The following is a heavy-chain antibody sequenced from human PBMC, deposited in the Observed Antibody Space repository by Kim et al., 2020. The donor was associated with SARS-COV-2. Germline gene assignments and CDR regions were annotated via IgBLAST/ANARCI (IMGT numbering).Heavy chain of an antibody. J-gene: IGHJ5*02. Sequence: SRVTISVDTSKNQFSLELSAVTAADTAVYYCARDMGCSGGSCYSGWFDPWGQGTLVTVSS. D-gene: IGHD2-15*01. V-gene: IGHV4-59*01. CDR3: ARDMGCSGGSCYSGWFDP.